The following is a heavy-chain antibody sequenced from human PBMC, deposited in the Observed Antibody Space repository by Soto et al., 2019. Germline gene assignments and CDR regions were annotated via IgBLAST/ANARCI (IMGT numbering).Heavy chain of an antibody. D-gene: IGHD3-22*01. V-gene: IGHV4-59*01. CDR1: GGSISSYY. Sequence: QVQLQESGPGLVKPSETLSLTCIVSGGSISSYYWSWIRQPPGKGLEWIGYIYYESTNYNPSLKSRDVISGDASRNQCCLRLSSVTAADRAVYYCARAYYDASGYSLDPWGQGTLVTVSS. CDR2: IYYEST. CDR3: ARAYYDASGYSLDP. J-gene: IGHJ5*02.